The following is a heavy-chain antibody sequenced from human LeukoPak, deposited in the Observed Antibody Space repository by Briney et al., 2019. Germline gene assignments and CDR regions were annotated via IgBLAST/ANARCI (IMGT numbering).Heavy chain of an antibody. Sequence: PGGSLRLSCAASGFTFSSYSMNWVRQAPGKGLEWVSYISSSSSTIYYADSVKGRFTISRDNAKNSLYLQMNSLRAEDTAVYYCARNPDSSSWYPTRYYYGMDVWGRGTTVTVSS. V-gene: IGHV3-48*01. CDR1: GFTFSSYS. CDR3: ARNPDSSSWYPTRYYYGMDV. CDR2: ISSSSSTI. D-gene: IGHD6-13*01. J-gene: IGHJ6*02.